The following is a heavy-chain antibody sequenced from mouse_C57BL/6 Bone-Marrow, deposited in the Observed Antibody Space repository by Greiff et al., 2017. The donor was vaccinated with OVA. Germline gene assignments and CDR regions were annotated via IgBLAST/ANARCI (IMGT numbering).Heavy chain of an antibody. V-gene: IGHV3-6*01. CDR2: ISYDGSN. J-gene: IGHJ3*01. CDR3: ARKGSPWFAY. D-gene: IGHD3-3*01. Sequence: EVQLQQSGPGLVKPSQSLSLTCSVTGYSITSGYYWNWIRQFPGNKLEWMGYISYDGSNNYNPSLKNRISITRDTSKNQFFLKLNSVTTEDTATYYCARKGSPWFAYWGQGTLVTVSA. CDR1: GYSITSGYY.